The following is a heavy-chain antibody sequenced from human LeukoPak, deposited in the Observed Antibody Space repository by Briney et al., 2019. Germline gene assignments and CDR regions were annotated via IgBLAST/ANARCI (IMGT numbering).Heavy chain of an antibody. D-gene: IGHD3-3*01. J-gene: IGHJ6*02. Sequence: ASVKVSCKASGYTSTSYGISWVRQAPGQGLEWMGWISAYNGNTNYAQKLQGRVTMTTDTSTSTAYMELRSLRSDDTAVYYCARVVVTIFGVNLYYYYGMDVWGQGTTVTVSS. CDR2: ISAYNGNT. CDR1: GYTSTSYG. V-gene: IGHV1-18*01. CDR3: ARVVVTIFGVNLYYYYGMDV.